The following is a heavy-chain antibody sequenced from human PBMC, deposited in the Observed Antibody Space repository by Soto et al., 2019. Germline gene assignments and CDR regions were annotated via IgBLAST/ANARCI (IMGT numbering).Heavy chain of an antibody. CDR1: GYTFTHYG. CDR3: AYLRTYAGSGPFYN. CDR2: ISAYNGNT. D-gene: IGHD3-10*01. V-gene: IGHV1-18*01. J-gene: IGHJ3*02. Sequence: GAGVPVSRKPSGYTFTHYGIIWVRQAPGQGVEGMGWISAYNGNTNYAQKLKGRVTMTTDTSTSTAYMELRSLRSDDTAVYYCAYLRTYAGSGPFYNCGQGTMVTVSS.